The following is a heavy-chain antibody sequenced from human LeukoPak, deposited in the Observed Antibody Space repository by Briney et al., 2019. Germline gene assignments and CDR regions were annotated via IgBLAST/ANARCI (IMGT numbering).Heavy chain of an antibody. D-gene: IGHD5-12*01. Sequence: GASVKVSCKASGYTFTGYYMHWVRQAPGQGLEWMGWINLNSGGTNYAQKFQGRVTMTRDTSISTAYMELSRLRSDDTAVYYCARVSGPYENPTDAFDIWGQGTMVTVSS. J-gene: IGHJ3*02. CDR3: ARVSGPYENPTDAFDI. CDR2: INLNSGGT. V-gene: IGHV1-2*02. CDR1: GYTFTGYY.